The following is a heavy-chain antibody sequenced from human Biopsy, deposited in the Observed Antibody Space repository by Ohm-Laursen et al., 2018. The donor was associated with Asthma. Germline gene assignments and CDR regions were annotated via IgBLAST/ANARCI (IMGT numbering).Heavy chain of an antibody. Sequence: ASVKASCKSLGGTFNTYVIGWVRQAPGQGLEWMGGINSVFGTTTYPQKFQDRVTITADDSTSTVYMELSSLRSVDTAVYYCARKAGSCISRTCYSLDFWGQGTLVTVSS. CDR3: ARKAGSCISRTCYSLDF. J-gene: IGHJ4*02. V-gene: IGHV1-69*13. D-gene: IGHD2-2*01. CDR1: GGTFNTYV. CDR2: INSVFGTT.